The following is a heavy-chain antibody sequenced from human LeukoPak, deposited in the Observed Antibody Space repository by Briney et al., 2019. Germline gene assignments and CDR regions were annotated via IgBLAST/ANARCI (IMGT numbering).Heavy chain of an antibody. Sequence: GRSLRLSCTASGFTFGDYAMSWVRQAPGKGLEWVGFIRSKAYGGTTEYAASVKGGFTISRDDSKSIAYLQMNSLKTEDTAVYYCTREGGSGWYGDAFDIWGQGTMVTVSS. CDR2: IRSKAYGGTT. V-gene: IGHV3-49*04. CDR3: TREGGSGWYGDAFDI. CDR1: GFTFGDYA. J-gene: IGHJ3*02. D-gene: IGHD6-19*01.